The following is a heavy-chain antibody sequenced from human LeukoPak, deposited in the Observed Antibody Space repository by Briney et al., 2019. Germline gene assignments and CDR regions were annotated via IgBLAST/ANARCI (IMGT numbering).Heavy chain of an antibody. CDR2: INPNSGGT. V-gene: IGHV1-2*02. Sequence: ASVKVSCKASGYTFTGYYMHWVRQAPGQGLEWMGWINPNSGGTNYAQKFQGRVTTTRDTSISTAYMELSRLRSDDTAVYYCARAGSSSWYTVWFDPWGQGTLVTVSS. CDR1: GYTFTGYY. D-gene: IGHD6-13*01. J-gene: IGHJ5*02. CDR3: ARAGSSSWYTVWFDP.